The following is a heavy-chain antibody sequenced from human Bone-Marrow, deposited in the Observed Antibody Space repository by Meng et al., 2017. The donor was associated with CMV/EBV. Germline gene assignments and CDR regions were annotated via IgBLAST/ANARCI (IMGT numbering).Heavy chain of an antibody. V-gene: IGHV3-73*01. D-gene: IGHD3-16*01. Sequence: GGSLRLSCAASGFTFSGSAMHWVRQASGKGLEWVGRIRSKANSYATAYAASVKGRFTISRDDSKNTAYLQMNSLKTEDTGVYYFTSRLRGGGYWGQGTLVTVSS. CDR1: GFTFSGSA. J-gene: IGHJ4*02. CDR2: IRSKANSYAT. CDR3: TSRLRGGGY.